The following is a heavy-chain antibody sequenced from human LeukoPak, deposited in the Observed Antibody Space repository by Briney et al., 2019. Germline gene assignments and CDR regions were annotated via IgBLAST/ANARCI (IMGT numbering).Heavy chain of an antibody. D-gene: IGHD3-10*01. Sequence: GGSLRLPCAASGFTLSGAWMNWVRQVPGKGLVWVSRINPDGTDIRYADSVKGRFTISRDDTKNTLFLHMNSLRVEDTAVYYCARVFGPGLDEYFHLWGQGTLVTVSS. V-gene: IGHV3-74*01. J-gene: IGHJ1*01. CDR2: INPDGTDI. CDR1: GFTLSGAW. CDR3: ARVFGPGLDEYFHL.